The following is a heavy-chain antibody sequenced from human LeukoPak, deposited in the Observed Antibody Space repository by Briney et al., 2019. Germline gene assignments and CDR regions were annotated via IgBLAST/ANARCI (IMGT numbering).Heavy chain of an antibody. Sequence: GGSLRLSCAVSGFTFSSYWMHWVRQAPGKGLVWVSHIKTDGSTTAYADSVKGRFTISRDNAKNTLYLQMNSLRAEDTGVYFCARGVHSSGWYQWYFDLWGRGTLVTVSS. J-gene: IGHJ2*01. CDR3: ARGVHSSGWYQWYFDL. D-gene: IGHD6-13*01. CDR1: GFTFSSYW. V-gene: IGHV3-74*01. CDR2: IKTDGSTT.